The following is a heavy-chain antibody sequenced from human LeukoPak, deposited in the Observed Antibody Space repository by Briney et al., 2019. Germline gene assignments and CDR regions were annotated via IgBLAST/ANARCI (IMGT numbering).Heavy chain of an antibody. CDR3: ARTSTGGTIDY. CDR2: IYYSGST. CDR1: GGSISSYY. J-gene: IGHJ4*02. Sequence: SETLSLTCTVSGGSISSYYWSWIRQPPGKGLEWIGYIYYSGSTNYNPSLKSRVTISVDTPKNQFSLKLSSVTAADTAVYYCARTSTGGTIDYWGQGTLVTVSS. V-gene: IGHV4-59*01. D-gene: IGHD2-8*02.